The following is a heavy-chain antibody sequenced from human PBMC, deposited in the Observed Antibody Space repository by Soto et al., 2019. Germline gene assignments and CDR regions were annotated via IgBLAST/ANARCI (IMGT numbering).Heavy chain of an antibody. V-gene: IGHV4-59*01. D-gene: IGHD3-10*01. J-gene: IGHJ5*02. CDR2: IYYSRST. Sequence: SETLSLTCTVSGGSISSYCWSWIRQPPGKGLEWIGYIYYSRSTNYNPSLKSRVTISVDTSKNQFSLKLSSVTASDTAVYFCAGDPGITMVRGASGSWFDPWGQGTLVTVSS. CDR1: GGSISSYC. CDR3: AGDPGITMVRGASGSWFDP.